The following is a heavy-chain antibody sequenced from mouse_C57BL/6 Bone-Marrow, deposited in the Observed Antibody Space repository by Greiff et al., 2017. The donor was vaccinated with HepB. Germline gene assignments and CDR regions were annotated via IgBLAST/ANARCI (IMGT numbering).Heavy chain of an antibody. V-gene: IGHV1-59*01. CDR1: GYTFTSYW. Sequence: QVQLQQPGAELVRPGTSVKLSCKASGYTFTSYWMHWVKQRPGQGLEWIGVIDPSDSYTNYTQKFKGKATLTVDTSSSTAYMQLSSLTSEDSAVYYCANYGSSYVRYFDVWGTGTTVTVSS. D-gene: IGHD1-1*01. J-gene: IGHJ1*03. CDR3: ANYGSSYVRYFDV. CDR2: IDPSDSYT.